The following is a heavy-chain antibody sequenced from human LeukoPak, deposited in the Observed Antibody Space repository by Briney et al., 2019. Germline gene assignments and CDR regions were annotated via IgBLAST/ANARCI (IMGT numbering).Heavy chain of an antibody. CDR3: ARDYSSSWAGAFDI. D-gene: IGHD6-13*01. V-gene: IGHV3-21*01. CDR1: GFTFSSYS. CDR2: ISSGSSYI. Sequence: GGSLRLSCAASGFTFSSYSMNWVRQAPGKGLEWVSSISSGSSYIYYADSVKGRFTISRDNAKNSLYLQMNSLRAEDMAVYYCARDYSSSWAGAFDIWGQGTMVTVSS. J-gene: IGHJ3*02.